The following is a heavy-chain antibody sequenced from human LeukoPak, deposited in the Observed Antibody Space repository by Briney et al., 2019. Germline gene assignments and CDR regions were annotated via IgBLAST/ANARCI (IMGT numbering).Heavy chain of an antibody. CDR1: GFTFYNYW. CDR3: ARDIGPAYSSWFDP. J-gene: IGHJ5*02. D-gene: IGHD2-21*01. Sequence: PGGSLRLSCAASGFTFYNYWMSWVRQAPGKGLEWVANIKQDGSEKYYVDSVKGRFTISRDNAKNSLYLQMNSLRAEDTALYYCARDIGPAYSSWFDPWGQGTLVTVSS. CDR2: IKQDGSEK. V-gene: IGHV3-7*03.